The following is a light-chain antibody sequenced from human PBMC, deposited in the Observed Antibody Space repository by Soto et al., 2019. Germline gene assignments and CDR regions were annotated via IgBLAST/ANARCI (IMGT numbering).Light chain of an antibody. CDR3: SSSTSSSTLGYV. V-gene: IGLV2-14*03. CDR2: DVS. Sequence: SVLTQPASVSGSPGQSITISCTGTSSDIGSYNYVSWYQQHPGKAPKLMIYDVSNRPSGVSNRFSGSKSGNTASLIISGLQAEDEADYYCSSSTSSSTLGYVFGTGTKVTVL. CDR1: SSDIGSYNY. J-gene: IGLJ1*01.